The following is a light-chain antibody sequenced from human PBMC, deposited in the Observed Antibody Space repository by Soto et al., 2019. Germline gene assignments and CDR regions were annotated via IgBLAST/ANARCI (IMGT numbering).Light chain of an antibody. J-gene: IGLJ2*01. Sequence: SYELTQPPSVSVAPGKTARITCGGNNIGSKSVHWYQQKPGQAPVLVIYYDSNRPSGIPERISGCNSVNTTTLTISRVEAGGEADYYCQVWDSSSDHRGVFGGGTKLTVL. V-gene: IGLV3-21*04. CDR2: YDS. CDR3: QVWDSSSDHRGV. CDR1: NIGSKS.